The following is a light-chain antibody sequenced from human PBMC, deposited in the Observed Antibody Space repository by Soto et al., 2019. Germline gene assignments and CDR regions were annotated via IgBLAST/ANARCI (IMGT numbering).Light chain of an antibody. CDR1: DSNIGNNY. CDR2: RNY. J-gene: IGLJ7*01. V-gene: IGLV1-47*01. Sequence: QSVLTQSPSTSGTPGQRVTISCSGSDSNIGNNYVYWYQQVPGTAPKLLIYRNYQRPTGVPDRFSGFKSGTSASLAISGLRSEDEADYYCVTWDDSLSGAVFGGGTQLTVL. CDR3: VTWDDSLSGAV.